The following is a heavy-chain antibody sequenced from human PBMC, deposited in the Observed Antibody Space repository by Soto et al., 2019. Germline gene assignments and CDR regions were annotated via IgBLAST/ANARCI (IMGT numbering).Heavy chain of an antibody. CDR3: AKDIGRGWSGNYYGMDV. CDR2: ISWNSGSI. V-gene: IGHV3-9*01. Sequence: GGSLRLSCAASGFTFDDYAMHWVRQATGKGLGWVSGISWNSGSIVYADSVKGRFTISRGNAKNSLYLQMNSLRAEDTALYYCAKDIGRGWSGNYYGMDVWGQGTTVTVSS. D-gene: IGHD6-19*01. CDR1: GFTFDDYA. J-gene: IGHJ6*02.